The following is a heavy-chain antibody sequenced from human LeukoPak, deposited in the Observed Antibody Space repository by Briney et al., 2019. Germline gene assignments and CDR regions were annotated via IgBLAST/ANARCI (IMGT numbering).Heavy chain of an antibody. D-gene: IGHD2-2*01. CDR1: GDSFTSYW. J-gene: IGHJ6*03. V-gene: IGHV5-51*01. CDR3: ARFTRSGYCSSTSCPWYMDV. Sequence: GESLKISCKGSGDSFTSYWMGWVSQMPGKGLEWKGIIYPGDSDTRYSPSFQGQVTISADKSISTAYLQWSSLKASDTAMYYCARFTRSGYCSSTSCPWYMDVWGKGTTVTVSS. CDR2: IYPGDSDT.